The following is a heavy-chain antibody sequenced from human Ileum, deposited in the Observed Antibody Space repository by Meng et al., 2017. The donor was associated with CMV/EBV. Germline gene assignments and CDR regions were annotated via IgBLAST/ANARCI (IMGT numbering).Heavy chain of an antibody. CDR1: GGSFNGYF. CDR3: ARGAYYLY. D-gene: IGHD2/OR15-2a*01. CDR2: INHSGTI. J-gene: IGHJ4*02. V-gene: IGHV4-34*01. Sequence: EPLSLTCAVSGGSFNGYFWTWIRQPPGKGLEWVGQINHSGTINYNPSLKSRLTLSVDPSKNQFSLRLRSVTAADTAMYYCARGAYYLYWSQGGLVTSPQ.